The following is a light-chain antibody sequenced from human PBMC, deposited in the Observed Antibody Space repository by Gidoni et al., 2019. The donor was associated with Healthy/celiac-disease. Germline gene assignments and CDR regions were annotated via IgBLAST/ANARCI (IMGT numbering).Light chain of an antibody. CDR2: SNN. Sequence: SVLTQPPSASGTPGQRVTISFSGSRSNIGSNTVNWYHQLPGTAPKLLICSNNQRPSGVPDRVSGSKSGTSASLAISGLQSEDEADYYCAAWDDSLNGRVFGTGTKVTVL. CDR1: RSNIGSNT. CDR3: AAWDDSLNGRV. J-gene: IGLJ1*01. V-gene: IGLV1-44*01.